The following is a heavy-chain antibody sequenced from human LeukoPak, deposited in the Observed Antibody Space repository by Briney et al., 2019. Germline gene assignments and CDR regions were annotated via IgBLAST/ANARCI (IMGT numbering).Heavy chain of an antibody. J-gene: IGHJ4*02. Sequence: ASVKVSCKASGYTFTSYDINWVRQAPGQGLEWMGWISAYNGNTNYAQKLQGRVTMTTDTSTSTAYMELRSLRSDDTAVYYCARGRPHDRPKLGYCSSTSCQYGDYVEGHIDYWGQGTLVTVSS. CDR3: ARGRPHDRPKLGYCSSTSCQYGDYVEGHIDY. CDR1: GYTFTSYD. CDR2: ISAYNGNT. V-gene: IGHV1-18*01. D-gene: IGHD2-2*01.